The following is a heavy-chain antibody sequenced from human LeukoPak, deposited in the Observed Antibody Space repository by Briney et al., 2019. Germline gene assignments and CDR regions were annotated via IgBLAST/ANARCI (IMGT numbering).Heavy chain of an antibody. CDR2: ISYDGSNK. CDR1: GFXFSSYG. Sequence: GRSLRLSCAASGFXFSSYGIHWVRQAPGKGLEWVAVISYDGSNKYYADSVKGRFTISRDNSKNTLYLQMNSLRAEDTAVYYCAKAEYYDYVWGSYRQNDAFDIWGQGTMVTVSS. J-gene: IGHJ3*02. V-gene: IGHV3-30*18. CDR3: AKAEYYDYVWGSYRQNDAFDI. D-gene: IGHD3-16*02.